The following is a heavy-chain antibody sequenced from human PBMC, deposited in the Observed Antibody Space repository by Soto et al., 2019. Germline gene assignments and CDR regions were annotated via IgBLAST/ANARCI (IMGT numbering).Heavy chain of an antibody. J-gene: IGHJ6*03. CDR2: IKSKTDGGTT. CDR1: GDTFSNAW. D-gene: IGHD3-10*01. V-gene: IGHV3-15*01. Sequence: GGSLRLSGAASGDTFSNAWMSWVRQAPGKGLEWVGRIKSKTDGGTTDYAAPVKGRFTISRDDSKNTLYLQMNSLKTEDTAVYYCTTDVRPRSRITMVWSMEFYYYMDVWGKGTTVTVSS. CDR3: TTDVRPRSRITMVWSMEFYYYMDV.